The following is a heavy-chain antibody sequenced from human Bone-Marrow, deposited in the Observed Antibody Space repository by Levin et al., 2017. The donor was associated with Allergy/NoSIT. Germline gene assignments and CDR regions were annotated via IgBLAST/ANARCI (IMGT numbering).Heavy chain of an antibody. D-gene: IGHD3-16*01. CDR3: ARDPQDYDYIWVAYYYGVDA. J-gene: IGHJ6*02. CDR2: ISFDGNNR. V-gene: IGHV3-30*04. CDR1: GFTFTSYS. Sequence: PGESLKISCAASGFTFTSYSLHWVRQAPGKGLEWVAVISFDGNNRYYRDSVKGRFTISRDNSKNTVYLQMKSLREDDTALYYCARDPQDYDYIWVAYYYGVDAWGQGTTVTVSS.